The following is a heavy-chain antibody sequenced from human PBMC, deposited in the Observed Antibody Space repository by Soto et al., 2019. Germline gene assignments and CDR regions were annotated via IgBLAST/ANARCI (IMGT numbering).Heavy chain of an antibody. V-gene: IGHV6-1*01. CDR2: TYYRSKWYN. CDR1: GDSVSSNSAA. Sequence: SQTLSLTCAISGDSVSSNSAAWNWIRQSPSRGLEWLGRTYYRSKWYNDYAVSVKSRITINPDTSKNQFSLQLNSVTPEDTAVYYCARDLPSITMVRGVPGPDAFDIWGQGTMVTVSS. D-gene: IGHD3-10*01. CDR3: ARDLPSITMVRGVPGPDAFDI. J-gene: IGHJ3*02.